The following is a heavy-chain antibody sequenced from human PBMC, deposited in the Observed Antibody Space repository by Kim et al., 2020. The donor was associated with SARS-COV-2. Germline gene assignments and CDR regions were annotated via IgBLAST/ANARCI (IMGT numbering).Heavy chain of an antibody. CDR1: GGSISSYY. CDR3: ARDHPYGIFDY. D-gene: IGHD3-16*01. CDR2: IYYSGST. V-gene: IGHV4-59*01. J-gene: IGHJ4*02. Sequence: SETLSLTCTVSGGSISSYYWSWIRQPPGKGLEWIGYIYYSGSTNYNPSLKSRVTISVDTSKNQFSLKLSSVTAADTAVYYCARDHPYGIFDYWCQGTLVT.